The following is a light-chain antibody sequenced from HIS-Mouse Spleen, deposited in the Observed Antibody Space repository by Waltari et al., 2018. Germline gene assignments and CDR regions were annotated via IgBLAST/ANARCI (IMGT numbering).Light chain of an antibody. CDR1: QGISKY. CDR3: XXXNSYPXX. J-gene: IGKJ2*01. V-gene: IGKV1-16*02. CDR2: AAS. Sequence: DIHMTQSPSSLSASVGERVTIPCRASQGISKYFAXFQQKPGKAXXSLIYAASSLTXXVPXXXSGSGSGTDXTLXISSLQPXDFATYXXXXXNSYPXXFGQGTKLEIK.